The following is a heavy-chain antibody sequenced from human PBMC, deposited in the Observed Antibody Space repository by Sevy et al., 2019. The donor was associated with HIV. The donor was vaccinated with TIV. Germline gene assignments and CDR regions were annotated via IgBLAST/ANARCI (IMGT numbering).Heavy chain of an antibody. V-gene: IGHV4-4*07. CDR1: GGSISSYY. D-gene: IGHD2-2*01. CDR3: AREGGAYIVVVPAAMNPGFNAFDI. J-gene: IGHJ3*02. Sequence: SETLSLTCTVSGGSISSYYWSWIRQPAGKGLEWIGRIYTSGSTNYNPSLKSRVTMSVDTSKNQFSLKLSSVTAADTAVYYCAREGGAYIVVVPAAMNPGFNAFDIWGQRTMVTVSS. CDR2: IYTSGST.